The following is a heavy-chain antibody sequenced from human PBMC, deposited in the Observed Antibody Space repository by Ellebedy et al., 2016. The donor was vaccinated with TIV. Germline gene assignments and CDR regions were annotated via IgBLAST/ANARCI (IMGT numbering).Heavy chain of an antibody. V-gene: IGHV4-59*08. CDR1: GGSITNYY. D-gene: IGHD3-10*02. J-gene: IGHJ2*01. CDR3: AKGVRYFDL. CDR2: VYFSGAT. Sequence: MPSETLSLTCTVSGGSITNYYWSWIRQPPGRDLEWVGFVYFSGATNHNPSLTGRVRISLDTSKSQLSLELTSVTAADTAVYLRAKGVRYFDLWGRGTLVTVSS.